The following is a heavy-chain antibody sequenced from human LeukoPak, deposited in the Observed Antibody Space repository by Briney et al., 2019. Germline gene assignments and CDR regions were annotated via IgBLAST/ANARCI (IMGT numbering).Heavy chain of an antibody. V-gene: IGHV3-11*06. J-gene: IGHJ5*02. CDR3: ARVISRNWFDP. CDR1: GFTFSDYY. CDR2: ISSSSSYT. Sequence: TGGSLRLSCAASGFTFSDYYMSWIRQAPGKGLEWVSYISSSSSYTNYADSVKGRFTISRDNAKNSLYLQMNSLRAEDTAVYYCARVISRNWFDPWGQGTLVTVSS. D-gene: IGHD3-16*01.